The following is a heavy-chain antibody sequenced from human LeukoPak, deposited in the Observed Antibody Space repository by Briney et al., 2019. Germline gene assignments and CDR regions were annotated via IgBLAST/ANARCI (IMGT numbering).Heavy chain of an antibody. Sequence: PSETLSLTCTVSGGSISPYYRSWIRQPPGKGLEWIGYIYSSGSANYNPSPKSRVTISVDTSKNQFSLKLSSVTAADTAVYYCARMGGYSGYATHWGQGTLVTVSS. D-gene: IGHD5-12*01. V-gene: IGHV4-59*08. J-gene: IGHJ4*02. CDR1: GGSISPYY. CDR2: IYSSGSA. CDR3: ARMGGYSGYATH.